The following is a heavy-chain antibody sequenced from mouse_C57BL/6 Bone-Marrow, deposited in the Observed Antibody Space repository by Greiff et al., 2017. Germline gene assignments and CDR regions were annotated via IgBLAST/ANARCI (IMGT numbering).Heavy chain of an antibody. J-gene: IGHJ1*03. Sequence: EVMLVESGGGLVKPGGSLKLSCAASGFTFSSYAMSWVRQTPEKRLEWVATISDGGSYTYYTDNVKGRFTISRDNAKNNLFLQMSLLKSEDTAMYYFARDWSNYWYFDVWGTGTTVTVSS. CDR3: ARDWSNYWYFDV. CDR1: GFTFSSYA. D-gene: IGHD2-5*01. CDR2: ISDGGSYT. V-gene: IGHV5-4*01.